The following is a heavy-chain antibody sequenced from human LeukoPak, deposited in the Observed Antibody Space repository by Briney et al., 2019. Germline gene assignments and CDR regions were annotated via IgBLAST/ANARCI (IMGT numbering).Heavy chain of an antibody. V-gene: IGHV4-34*01. CDR2: INHSGST. D-gene: IGHD3-22*01. J-gene: IGHJ4*02. CDR1: GGSFSGYY. CDR3: ARRLTYYYDSSGPFDY. Sequence: SETLSLTCAVYGGSFSGYYWSWIRQPPGKGLEGIGEINHSGSTNYNPSLKSGVTISVDTSKNQFSLKLSSVTAADTAVYYCARRLTYYYDSSGPFDYWGQGTLVTVSS.